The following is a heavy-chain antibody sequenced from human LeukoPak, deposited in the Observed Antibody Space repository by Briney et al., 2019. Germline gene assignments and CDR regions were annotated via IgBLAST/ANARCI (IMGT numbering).Heavy chain of an antibody. CDR1: GFTFSSYA. CDR3: ARGYSSGWFSLAYFDY. D-gene: IGHD6-19*01. CDR2: ISYDGSNK. Sequence: GGSLRLSCAASGFTFSSYAMHWVRQAPGKGLEWVAVISYDGSNKYYADSVKGRFTISRDNSKNTLHLQMDSLRAEDTAVYYCARGYSSGWFSLAYFDYWGQGTLVTVSS. V-gene: IGHV3-30-3*01. J-gene: IGHJ4*02.